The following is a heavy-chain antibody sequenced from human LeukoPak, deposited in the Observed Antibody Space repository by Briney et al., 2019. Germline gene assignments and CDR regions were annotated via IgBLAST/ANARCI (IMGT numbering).Heavy chain of an antibody. CDR2: INRSGST. J-gene: IGHJ6*03. D-gene: IGHD3-3*01. CDR1: GGSFSGYY. V-gene: IGHV4-34*01. CDR3: VRSLRFLEWLYPGGLYYMDV. Sequence: PSETLSLTCAVYGGSFSGYYWSWIRQPPGKGLEWTGEINRSGSTNYNPSLKSRVTISVDTSKNQFSLKLSSVTAADTAVYYCVRSLRFLEWLYPGGLYYMDVWGKGTTVTVSS.